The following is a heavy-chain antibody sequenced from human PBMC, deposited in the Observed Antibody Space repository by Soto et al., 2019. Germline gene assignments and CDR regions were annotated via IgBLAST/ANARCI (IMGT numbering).Heavy chain of an antibody. J-gene: IGHJ4*02. CDR2: ISYDGSNK. CDR3: ARDKRDLRFLEWSYYFDY. V-gene: IGHV3-30-3*01. D-gene: IGHD3-3*01. CDR1: GFTFSSCA. Sequence: QVQLVESGGGVVQPGRSLRLSCAASGFTFSSCAMHWVRQAPGKGLEWVALISYDGSNKYYADSVKGRFTISRDNSXXSXXLQMNSLRAEDTAVYYCARDKRDLRFLEWSYYFDYWGQGTLVTVSS.